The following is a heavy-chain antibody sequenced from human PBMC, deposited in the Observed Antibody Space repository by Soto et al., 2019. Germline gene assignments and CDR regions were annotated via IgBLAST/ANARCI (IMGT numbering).Heavy chain of an antibody. V-gene: IGHV3-21*01. CDR1: GFTFSSYS. CDR2: ISSSSSYI. CDR3: ARRKGVLRYFDWLYPLDY. J-gene: IGHJ4*02. D-gene: IGHD3-9*01. Sequence: GGSLRLSCAASGFTFSSYSMNWVRQAPGKGLEWVSSISSSSSYIYYADSVKGRFTISRDNAKNSLYLQMNSLRAEYTAVYYCARRKGVLRYFDWLYPLDYWGQGSLVTVSS.